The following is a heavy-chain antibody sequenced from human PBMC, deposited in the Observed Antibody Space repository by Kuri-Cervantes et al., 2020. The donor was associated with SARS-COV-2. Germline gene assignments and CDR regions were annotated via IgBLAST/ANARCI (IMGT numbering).Heavy chain of an antibody. CDR3: ATGLVVPAAMRDY. J-gene: IGHJ4*02. CDR1: GYSFTNYW. Sequence: KVSCKASGYSFTNYWIGWVRQMPGKGLEWMGIIYPGDSDTTYSPSFQGQVTISADKSISTAYLQWSSLKASDTAMYYCATGLVVPAAMRDYWGQGTLVTVSS. CDR2: IYPGDSDT. D-gene: IGHD2-2*01. V-gene: IGHV5-51*01.